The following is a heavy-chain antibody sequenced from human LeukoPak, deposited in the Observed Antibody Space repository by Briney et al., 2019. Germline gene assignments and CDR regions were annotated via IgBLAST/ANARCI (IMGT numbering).Heavy chain of an antibody. D-gene: IGHD3-22*01. CDR3: ARTGDSSGYYSPFDY. V-gene: IGHV4-34*01. CDR1: GGSFSGYY. J-gene: IGHJ4*02. CDR2: INHSGST. Sequence: SETLSLTCAVYGGSFSGYYWSCIRQPPGKGLEWIGEINHSGSTNYNPSLKSRVTISVDTSKNQFSLKLSSVTAADTAVYYCARTGDSSGYYSPFDYWGQGTLVTVSS.